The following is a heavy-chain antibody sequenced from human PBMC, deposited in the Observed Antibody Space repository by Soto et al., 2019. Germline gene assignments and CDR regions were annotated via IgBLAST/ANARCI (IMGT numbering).Heavy chain of an antibody. V-gene: IGHV4-59*08. Sequence: QVQLQESGPGLVKPSETLSLTCTVSGGSISSYYWSWIRQPPGKGLEWIGYIYYSGSTNYNPSLTSRDTISVDTSKNQFSLKLSSVTAADTAVYYCARGRPAATDAFDIWGQGTMVTVSS. CDR1: GGSISSYY. CDR3: ARGRPAATDAFDI. D-gene: IGHD2-2*01. CDR2: IYYSGST. J-gene: IGHJ3*02.